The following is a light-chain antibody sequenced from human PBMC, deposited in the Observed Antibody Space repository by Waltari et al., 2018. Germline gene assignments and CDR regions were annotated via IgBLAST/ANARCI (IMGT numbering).Light chain of an antibody. CDR2: KAS. CDR1: QSISTW. Sequence: DIQMTPSPSTLSASVGARVIITCRASQSISTWLAWYQQKPGKAPKLLIYKASSLQSVVPSRFSGSGSGTEFTLTISSLQPDDFATYYCQQYSGYSGTFGQGTKVEIK. J-gene: IGKJ1*01. CDR3: QQYSGYSGT. V-gene: IGKV1-5*03.